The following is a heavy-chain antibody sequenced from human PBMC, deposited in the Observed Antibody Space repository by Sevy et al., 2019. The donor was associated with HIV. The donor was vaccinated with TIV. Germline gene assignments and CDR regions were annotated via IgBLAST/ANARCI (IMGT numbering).Heavy chain of an antibody. CDR2: IDWDDVS. Sequence: SGPTLVKPTQTLTLTCTFSGFSFNTNGVAVGWIRQPPRKALEWLAVIDWDDVSRYSPSLKSRRTITKDTSKNQVVLTMSNMTPADAATYYCARRSSLARPLYYFDYWGQGAPVAVSS. V-gene: IGHV2-5*02. D-gene: IGHD5-12*01. CDR1: GFSFNTNGVA. CDR3: ARRSSLARPLYYFDY. J-gene: IGHJ4*02.